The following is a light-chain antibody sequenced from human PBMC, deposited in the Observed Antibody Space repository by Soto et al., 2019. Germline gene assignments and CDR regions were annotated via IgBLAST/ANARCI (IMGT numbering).Light chain of an antibody. V-gene: IGKV3-11*01. CDR3: HQRYNWPRVT. CDR2: DVS. Sequence: TVLTQSPGTLYFSPGERATLSCRASQSVSSNLAWYQQKPGQPPRLLIYDVSNRATGIPARFSGSGSGTDFTLTITSLEPEDFAVYFCHQRYNWPRVTFGQGTRLEIK. CDR1: QSVSSN. J-gene: IGKJ5*01.